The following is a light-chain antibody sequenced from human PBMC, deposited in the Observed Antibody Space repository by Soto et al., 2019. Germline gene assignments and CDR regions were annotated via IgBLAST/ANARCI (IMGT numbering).Light chain of an antibody. CDR3: QQYGTSSS. CDR2: GAS. J-gene: IGKJ5*01. CDR1: QSISSN. Sequence: EGVLTQSPDTLFLPTGERATLSCRASQSISSNLAWYQQKPGQAPRLLIYGASTRAAGIPARFSGSGSGTDFTLTISILEPEDFAVYYRQQYGTSSSFGGGTRLEIK. V-gene: IGKV3-20*01.